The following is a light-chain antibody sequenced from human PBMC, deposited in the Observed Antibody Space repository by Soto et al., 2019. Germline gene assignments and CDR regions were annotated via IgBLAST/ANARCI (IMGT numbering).Light chain of an antibody. CDR1: SSDVGGYDY. J-gene: IGLJ1*01. CDR2: EVT. V-gene: IGLV2-14*01. CDR3: SSYTGSNTLYV. Sequence: QSALTQPASVSGSPGQSITISCTGTSSDVGGYDYVSWYQQHPGKAPKLIIYEVTNRPSGVSSRFSASKSGNTASLTISGLQAEDEADYYCSSYTGSNTLYVFGTGTKVTVL.